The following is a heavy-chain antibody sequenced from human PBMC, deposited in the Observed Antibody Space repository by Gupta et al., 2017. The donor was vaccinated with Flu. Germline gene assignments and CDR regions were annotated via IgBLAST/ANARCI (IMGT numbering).Heavy chain of an antibody. CDR3: ATGRNYYDTY. Sequence: EVTLLESGGGLAQPGGSLRLSCVGTGFAFSDYSLTWVRQAPGKGLEWVSSISGSGAGTYYADSVRGRFTISRDNSKNTLYLQMDSLRADDTAVYYCATGRNYYDTYWGQGTLVTVSS. CDR2: ISGSGAGT. D-gene: IGHD3-22*01. J-gene: IGHJ4*02. CDR1: GFAFSDYS. V-gene: IGHV3-23*01.